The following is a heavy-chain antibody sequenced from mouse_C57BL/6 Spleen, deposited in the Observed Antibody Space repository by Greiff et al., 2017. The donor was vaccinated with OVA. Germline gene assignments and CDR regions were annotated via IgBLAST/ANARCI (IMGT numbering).Heavy chain of an antibody. Sequence: QVQLKQPGTELVKPGASVKLSCKASGYTFTSYWMHWVKQRPGQGLEWIGNINPSNGGTNYNEKFKSKATLTVDKSSSTAYMQLSSLTSEDSAVYYCARFRYSNFYYFDYWGQGTTLTVSS. CDR3: ARFRYSNFYYFDY. CDR2: INPSNGGT. CDR1: GYTFTSYW. J-gene: IGHJ2*01. V-gene: IGHV1-53*01. D-gene: IGHD2-5*01.